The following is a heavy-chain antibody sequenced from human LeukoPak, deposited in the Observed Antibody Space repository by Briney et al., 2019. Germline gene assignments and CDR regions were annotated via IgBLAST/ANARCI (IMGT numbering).Heavy chain of an antibody. J-gene: IGHJ2*01. CDR1: GGSIGSGSYY. CDR3: ARVAGTKAWDAPDL. V-gene: IGHV4-61*02. D-gene: IGHD1-7*01. Sequence: PSETLSLTCTVSGGSIGSGSYYWSWIRQPAGKGLEWIGRIYTSGSTNYNPSLKSRVTISVDTSKNQFSLKLSSVTAADTAVYYCARVAGTKAWDAPDLWGRGTLVTVSS. CDR2: IYTSGST.